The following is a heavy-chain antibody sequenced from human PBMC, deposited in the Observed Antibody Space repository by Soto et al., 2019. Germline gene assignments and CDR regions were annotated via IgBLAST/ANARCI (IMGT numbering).Heavy chain of an antibody. Sequence: SVKVSCKASGGTFSSYAISWVRQAPGQGLEWMGGIIPIFGTANYAQKFQGRVTITADESTSTAYMELSSLRSEDTAVYYCENRYYVFWSGYLSRSRYGMDVWGQGTTVTVS. V-gene: IGHV1-69*13. CDR3: ENRYYVFWSGYLSRSRYGMDV. CDR2: IIPIFGTA. CDR1: GGTFSSYA. J-gene: IGHJ6*02. D-gene: IGHD3-3*01.